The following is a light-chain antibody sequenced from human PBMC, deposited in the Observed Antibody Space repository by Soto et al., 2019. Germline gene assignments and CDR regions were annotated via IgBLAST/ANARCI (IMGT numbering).Light chain of an antibody. CDR1: QSVLYSSNNKNY. V-gene: IGKV4-1*01. CDR2: WAS. Sequence: DIVMTQSPDSLSVSLGERATINCKSSQSVLYSSNNKNYLAWYQQKPGQPPKLLLYWASIRESGVPGRFSGSGSGIDFTLTISSLQAEDVAVYYCQQYYSTPPMFGQGTKVEIK. CDR3: QQYYSTPPM. J-gene: IGKJ1*01.